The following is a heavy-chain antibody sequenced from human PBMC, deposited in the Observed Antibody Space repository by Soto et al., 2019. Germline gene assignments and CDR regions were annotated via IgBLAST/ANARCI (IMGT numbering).Heavy chain of an antibody. CDR1: GFTFDAYA. D-gene: IGHD6-6*01. V-gene: IGHV3-9*01. CDR3: AKVTGKYSSSSRFLDY. J-gene: IGHJ4*02. Sequence: EVQLVESGGGLVQPGRSLRLSCAASGFTFDAYAMHWVRHAPGKGLEWVSGISWNSGSIGYADSVKGRFTISRDNAKNSLYLQMNSLRAEDTALYYCAKVTGKYSSSSRFLDYWGQVTLVTVSS. CDR2: ISWNSGSI.